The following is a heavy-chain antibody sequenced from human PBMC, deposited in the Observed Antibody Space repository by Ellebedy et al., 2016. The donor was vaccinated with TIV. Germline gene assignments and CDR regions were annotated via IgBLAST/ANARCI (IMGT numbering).Heavy chain of an antibody. CDR2: INPSGGST. V-gene: IGHV1-46*01. CDR1: GYTFTSYY. CDR3: ASVGAVAGLTFSFDY. D-gene: IGHD6-19*01. Sequence: ASVKVSCXASGYTFTSYYMHWVRQAPGQGLEWMGIINPSGGSTSYAQKFQGRVTMTRDTSTSTVYMELSSLRSEDTAVYYCASVGAVAGLTFSFDYWGQGTLVTVSS. J-gene: IGHJ4*02.